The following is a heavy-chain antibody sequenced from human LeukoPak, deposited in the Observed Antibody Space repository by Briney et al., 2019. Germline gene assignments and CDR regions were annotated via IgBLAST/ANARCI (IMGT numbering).Heavy chain of an antibody. Sequence: GGSLRLSCAASGFTFSIYAMHWVRQAPGKRLECLGEIKYDGSEEYYADSVKGRFTISRDNSKNTLYVQMNSLRVEDTAVYFCARAYISGCKNWFNPWGKGTLVTVSS. J-gene: IGHJ5*02. CDR1: GFTFSIYA. CDR3: ARAYISGCKNWFNP. D-gene: IGHD6-19*01. V-gene: IGHV3-30*04. CDR2: IKYDGSEE.